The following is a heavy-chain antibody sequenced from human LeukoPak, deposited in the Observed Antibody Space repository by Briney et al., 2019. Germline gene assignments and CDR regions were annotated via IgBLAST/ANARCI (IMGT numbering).Heavy chain of an antibody. D-gene: IGHD6-6*01. CDR2: ISGSGGST. Sequence: PGGSLRLSCAASGFTFSSYAMSWVRQAPGKGLEWVSAISGSGGSTYYADSVKGRFTISRDNSKNTLYLQMNSLRAEDTAVYYCAKGYSSSSRVPLDYWGQGTLVTVSS. CDR3: AKGYSSSSRVPLDY. J-gene: IGHJ4*02. V-gene: IGHV3-23*01. CDR1: GFTFSSYA.